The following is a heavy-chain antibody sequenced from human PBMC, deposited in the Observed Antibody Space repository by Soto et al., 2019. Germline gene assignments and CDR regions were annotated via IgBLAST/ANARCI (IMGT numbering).Heavy chain of an antibody. J-gene: IGHJ1*01. D-gene: IGHD3-10*01. V-gene: IGHV3-30*03. CDR1: GFTFSSYG. Sequence: SLRLSCAASGFTFSSYGMHWVRQAPGKGLEWVAVISYDGSNKYYADSVKGRFTISRDNSKNTLYLQMNSLRAEDTAVYYCASGSGSYQPVYFQHWGQGTLVTVSS. CDR3: ASGSGSYQPVYFQH. CDR2: ISYDGSNK.